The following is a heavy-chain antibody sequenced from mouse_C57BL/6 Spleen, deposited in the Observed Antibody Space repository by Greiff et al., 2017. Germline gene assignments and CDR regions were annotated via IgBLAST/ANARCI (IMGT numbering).Heavy chain of an antibody. D-gene: IGHD2-3*01. CDR2: IYPGSGST. CDR1: GYTFTSYW. J-gene: IGHJ2*01. Sequence: QVQLQQPGAELVKPGASVKMSCKASGYTFTSYWITWVKQRPGQGLEWIRDIYPGSGSTNYNEKFKSKATLTVDTSSSTAYMQLSRLTSEDSAVYYCASQGGDGYYLYYFDYWGQGTTLTVSS. V-gene: IGHV1-55*01. CDR3: ASQGGDGYYLYYFDY.